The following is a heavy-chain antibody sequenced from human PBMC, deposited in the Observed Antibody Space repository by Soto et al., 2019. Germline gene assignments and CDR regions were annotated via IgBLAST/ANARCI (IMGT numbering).Heavy chain of an antibody. V-gene: IGHV4-38-2*01. CDR3: AAETMTGDRFYGMDV. CDR1: GYSFNSVHF. CDR2: LSQNGGT. Sequence: SETLSLTCVVSGYSFNSVHFWGWIRQPPGKGLQWIGSLSQNGGTYRNPSLRSRVTLSVDTSKNQFSLKLTSVTAADAAVYYCAAETMTGDRFYGMDVWGQGSTVTVSS. J-gene: IGHJ6*02. D-gene: IGHD2-21*01.